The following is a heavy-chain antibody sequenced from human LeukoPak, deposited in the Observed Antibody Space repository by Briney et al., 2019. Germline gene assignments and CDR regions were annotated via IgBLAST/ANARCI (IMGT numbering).Heavy chain of an antibody. CDR3: VKVRGRARVGYFDY. CDR2: INKDGSVT. D-gene: IGHD1-26*01. Sequence: GGSLRLSCAASGFTFSSSWIYWVRQAPGKGLVWVSRINKDGSVTDYAESVKGRFSISRDNAKNTLYLQMNSLRVEDTAIYYCVKVRGRARVGYFDYWGQGTLVTVSS. J-gene: IGHJ4*02. V-gene: IGHV3-74*01. CDR1: GFTFSSSW.